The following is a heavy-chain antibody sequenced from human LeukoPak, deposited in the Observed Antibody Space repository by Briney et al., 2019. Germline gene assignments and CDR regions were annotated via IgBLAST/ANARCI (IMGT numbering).Heavy chain of an antibody. Sequence: GASVTVSCKASGYTFTIYGISWVRQAPGQGLEWMGWISAYNGNTNYAQKLQGRVTMTTDTSTSTAYMELRSLRSDDTAVYYCARARITGSTRPFDYWGQGTLVTVSS. J-gene: IGHJ4*02. CDR3: ARARITGSTRPFDY. CDR2: ISAYNGNT. D-gene: IGHD1-20*01. V-gene: IGHV1-18*01. CDR1: GYTFTIYG.